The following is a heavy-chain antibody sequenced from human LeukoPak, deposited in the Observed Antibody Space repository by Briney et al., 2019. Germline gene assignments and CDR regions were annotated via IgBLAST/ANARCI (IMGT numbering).Heavy chain of an antibody. J-gene: IGHJ4*02. Sequence: ASVKVSCKASGYTFTRNYMHWVRQAPGQGLEWMGIINPSGSSITSAQKFQGRVTMTRDTSRSTVYMELSSLRSEDTAVYYCARDSSSWSLDYWGQGTLVTVSS. V-gene: IGHV1-46*01. D-gene: IGHD6-13*01. CDR3: ARDSSSWSLDY. CDR1: GYTFTRNY. CDR2: INPSGSSI.